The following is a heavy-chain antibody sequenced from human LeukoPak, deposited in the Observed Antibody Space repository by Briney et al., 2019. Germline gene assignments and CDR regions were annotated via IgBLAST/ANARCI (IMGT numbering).Heavy chain of an antibody. Sequence: PSETLSLTCTVSGGSISSYYWSWIRQLPGKGLEWMGYIYYSGSTNYNPSLKSRVTISVDTSKNQFSLKLSSVTAADTAVYYCARAGGGSGWYEDYYYMDVWGKGTTVTVSS. D-gene: IGHD6-19*01. J-gene: IGHJ6*03. V-gene: IGHV4-59*01. CDR1: GGSISSYY. CDR3: ARAGGGSGWYEDYYYMDV. CDR2: IYYSGST.